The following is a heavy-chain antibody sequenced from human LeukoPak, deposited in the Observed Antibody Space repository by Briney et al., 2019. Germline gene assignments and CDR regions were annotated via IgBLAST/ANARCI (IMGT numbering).Heavy chain of an antibody. V-gene: IGHV3-74*01. CDR1: GFTFSNYW. J-gene: IGHJ6*03. Sequence: GGSLRLSCAASGFTFSNYWMHWVRQAPGKGLVWVSRVNSDGSSTSYADSVKGRFTISRDNAKNTLYLQMNSLRAEDTAVYYCARVSSGSYFGYYYYYMDVWGKGTTVTVSS. D-gene: IGHD1-26*01. CDR2: VNSDGSST. CDR3: ARVSSGSYFGYYYYYMDV.